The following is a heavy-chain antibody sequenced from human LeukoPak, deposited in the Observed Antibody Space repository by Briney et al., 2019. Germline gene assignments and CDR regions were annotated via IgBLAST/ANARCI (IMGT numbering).Heavy chain of an antibody. D-gene: IGHD4-17*01. Sequence: PPETLSLTCTVSGGSISSSSYYWGWIRQPPGKGLEWIGSIYYSGSTYYNPSLRSRVTISVDTSKNQFSLRLSSVTAADTAMYYCARQDGDWGQGTLVTVSS. CDR1: GGSISSSSYY. CDR2: IYYSGST. V-gene: IGHV4-39*01. CDR3: ARQDGD. J-gene: IGHJ4*02.